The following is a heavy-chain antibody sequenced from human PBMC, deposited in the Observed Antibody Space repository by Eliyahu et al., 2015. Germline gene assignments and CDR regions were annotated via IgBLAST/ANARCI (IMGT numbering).Heavy chain of an antibody. V-gene: IGHV3-33*01. CDR3: ARDGHGSGSYYVN. D-gene: IGHD3-10*01. CDR2: IWYDGSNI. J-gene: IGHJ4*02. Sequence: QVHLVESGGGVVQPGRSLRLSCSASGXXISDNGMHWVRQAPGKGLGWVATIWYDGSNINYGDSVKGRFTISRDNSKNTVSLQMNSLRAEDTALYYCARDGHGSGSYYVNWGQGTLVTVSS. CDR1: GXXISDNG.